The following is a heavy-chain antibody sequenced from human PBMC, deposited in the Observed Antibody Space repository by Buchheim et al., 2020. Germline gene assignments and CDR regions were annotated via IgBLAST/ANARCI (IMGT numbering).Heavy chain of an antibody. Sequence: QVQLQESGPGLVKPSQTLSLTCTVSGGSISSYYWSWIRQPPGKGLEWIGYIYYSGSTNYNPSLKSRVTISVDTSKNQFSLKLSSVTAADTAVYYCARSGYSYGFDYWGQGTL. CDR1: GGSISSYY. J-gene: IGHJ4*02. D-gene: IGHD5-18*01. CDR3: ARSGYSYGFDY. CDR2: IYYSGST. V-gene: IGHV4-59*01.